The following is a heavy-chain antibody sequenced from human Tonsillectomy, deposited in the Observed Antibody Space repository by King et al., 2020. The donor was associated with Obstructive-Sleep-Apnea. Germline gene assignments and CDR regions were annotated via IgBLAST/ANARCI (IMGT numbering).Heavy chain of an antibody. D-gene: IGHD6-13*01. CDR3: AGVSRYSSSGYANY. CDR2: IYYSGST. CDR1: GGSISSSSYY. J-gene: IGHJ4*02. Sequence: QLQESGPGLVKPSETLSLTCTVSGGSISSSSYYWGWIRQPPGKGLEWIGNIYYSGSTYYNPSLKSRVTISVDTSKNQFSLKLSSVTAADTAVYYCAGVSRYSSSGYANYWGQGTLVTVSS. V-gene: IGHV4-39*07.